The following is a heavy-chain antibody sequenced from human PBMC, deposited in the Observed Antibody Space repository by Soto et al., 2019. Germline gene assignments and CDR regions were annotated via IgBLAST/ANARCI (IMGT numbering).Heavy chain of an antibody. D-gene: IGHD3-22*01. J-gene: IGHJ4*02. Sequence: PSETLSLTCTVSGGSVSSGSYYWSWIRQPPGKGLEWIGYIYYSGSTNYNPSLKSRVTISVDTSKNQFSLKLSSVTAADTAVYYCARAVADYYDSSGYYRFDYWGQGTLVTVSS. CDR1: GGSVSSGSYY. CDR3: ARAVADYYDSSGYYRFDY. V-gene: IGHV4-61*01. CDR2: IYYSGST.